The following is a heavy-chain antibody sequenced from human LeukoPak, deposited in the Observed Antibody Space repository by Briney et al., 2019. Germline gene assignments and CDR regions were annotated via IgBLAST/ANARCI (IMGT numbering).Heavy chain of an antibody. J-gene: IGHJ4*02. CDR2: IRYDGSNK. Sequence: QTGGSLRLSCAASGFTFSSYGMHWVRQAPGKGLEWVAFIRYDGSNKYYADSVKGRFTISRDNSKNTLYLQMNSLRAEDTAVYYCAFKSMTTVTFDYWGQGTLVTVSS. D-gene: IGHD4-11*01. V-gene: IGHV3-30*02. CDR1: GFTFSSYG. CDR3: AFKSMTTVTFDY.